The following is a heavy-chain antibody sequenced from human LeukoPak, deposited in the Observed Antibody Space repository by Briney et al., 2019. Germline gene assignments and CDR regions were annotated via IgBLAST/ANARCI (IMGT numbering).Heavy chain of an antibody. J-gene: IGHJ4*02. Sequence: ETLSLTCTVSGGSISSYYWSWVRQAPGKGLEWVDRIKSKTDGGTTDYAAPVKGRFTISRDDSKNTLYLQMNSLKTEDTAVYYCTTDQYYDSSGYSGVDYWGQGTLVTVSS. CDR3: TTDQYYDSSGYSGVDY. CDR1: GGSISSYY. D-gene: IGHD3-22*01. V-gene: IGHV3-15*01. CDR2: IKSKTDGGTT.